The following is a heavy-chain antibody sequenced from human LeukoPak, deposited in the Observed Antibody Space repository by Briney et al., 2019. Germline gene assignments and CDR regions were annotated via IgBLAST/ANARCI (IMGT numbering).Heavy chain of an antibody. J-gene: IGHJ5*02. Sequence: SETLSLTCTVSGYSISSGYYWGWIRQPPGKGLEWIGSIYHSGSTYYNPSLKSRVTISVDTSKNQFSLKLNSVTAADTAVYYCARDPGVGWFDPWGQGTLVTVSS. V-gene: IGHV4-38-2*02. CDR2: IYHSGST. CDR1: GYSISSGYY. CDR3: ARDPGVGWFDP. D-gene: IGHD3-10*01.